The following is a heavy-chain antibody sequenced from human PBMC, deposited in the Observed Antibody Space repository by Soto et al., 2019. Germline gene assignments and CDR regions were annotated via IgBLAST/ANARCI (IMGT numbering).Heavy chain of an antibody. J-gene: IGHJ4*02. V-gene: IGHV3-30-3*01. CDR2: ISYDGSQK. CDR1: GFTFSNFV. D-gene: IGHD3-3*01. CDR3: AAMHYNFWSGSVDY. Sequence: QVQLVESGGGVVQPGRSLRVSCSASGFTFSNFVMHWVRQGPGKGLEWVAIISYDGSQKHYADSVKGRFTISRDNSNKTLFLNMNSLRAEDTAVYYCAAMHYNFWSGSVDYWGQGIEGTVSS.